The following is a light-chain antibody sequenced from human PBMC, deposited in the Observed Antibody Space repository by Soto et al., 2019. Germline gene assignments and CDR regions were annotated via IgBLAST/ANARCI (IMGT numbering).Light chain of an antibody. V-gene: IGKV1-39*01. Sequence: DIQMTQSPSSLSASVGDRVTITCRASQSISSYLNWYQQKPGKAPKLLIYAASSLQSGVPSRFSGSGSGTEFTLTISSLQPEAFATYYGQQSYSSYTFGQGTKLEIK. CDR1: QSISSY. CDR2: AAS. J-gene: IGKJ2*01. CDR3: QQSYSSYT.